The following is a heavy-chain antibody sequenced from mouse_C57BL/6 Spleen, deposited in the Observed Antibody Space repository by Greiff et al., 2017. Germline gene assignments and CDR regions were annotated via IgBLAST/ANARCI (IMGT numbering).Heavy chain of an antibody. Sequence: QVQLQQSGPELVKPGASVKISCKASGYAFSSSWMNWVKQRPGKGLEWIGRIYPGDGDTNYNGKSKGKATLTADKSSSTAYMQLSSLTSEDSAVYFCAREGLGLAWFAYWGQGTLVTVSA. CDR2: IYPGDGDT. V-gene: IGHV1-82*01. J-gene: IGHJ3*01. CDR3: AREGLGLAWFAY. CDR1: GYAFSSSW. D-gene: IGHD4-1*01.